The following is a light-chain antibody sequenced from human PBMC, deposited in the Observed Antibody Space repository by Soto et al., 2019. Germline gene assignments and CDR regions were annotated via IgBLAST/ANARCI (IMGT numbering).Light chain of an antibody. CDR1: QSVSSSY. J-gene: IGKJ1*01. CDR3: QQYGSSPRT. CDR2: GAS. Sequence: EIVLTQSPGTLSLSPGERATLSCRASQSVSSSYLAWYQQKPGQAPRLLIYGASSRASGIPDRFSGSGSGTHFALTISRLEPEDFAVSYCQQYGSSPRTFGQGTKVEIK. V-gene: IGKV3-20*01.